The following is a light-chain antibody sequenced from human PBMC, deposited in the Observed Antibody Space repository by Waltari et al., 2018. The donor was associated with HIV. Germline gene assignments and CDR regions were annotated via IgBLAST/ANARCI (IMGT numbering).Light chain of an antibody. Sequence: AIQLTQSPSSLSASVGDRVTITCRASQGIRSALVWYQQKPGKSPKLLIYDASSLESGVPSTFSGNGSGTDFTLSISSLQPEDFATYYCQQFSRYPITFGQGTRLEIK. CDR3: QQFSRYPIT. CDR1: QGIRSA. V-gene: IGKV1-13*02. CDR2: DAS. J-gene: IGKJ5*01.